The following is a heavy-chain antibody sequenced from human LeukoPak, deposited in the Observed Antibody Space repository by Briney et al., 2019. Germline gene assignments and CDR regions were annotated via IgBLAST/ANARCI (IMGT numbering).Heavy chain of an antibody. J-gene: IGHJ4*02. CDR1: GFTFDDYA. D-gene: IGHD6-6*01. V-gene: IGHV3-23*01. Sequence: PGGSLRLSCAASGFTFDDYAMHWVRQAPGKGLEWVSGISWNSGSTYYADSVKGRFTISRDNSKNTLYLQMNSLRAEDTAVYYCAKAVSSKDYFDYWGQGTLVTVSS. CDR2: ISWNSGST. CDR3: AKAVSSKDYFDY.